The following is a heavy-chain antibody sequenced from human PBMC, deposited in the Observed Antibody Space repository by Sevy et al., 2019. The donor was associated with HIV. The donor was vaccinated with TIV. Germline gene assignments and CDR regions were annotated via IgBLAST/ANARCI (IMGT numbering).Heavy chain of an antibody. CDR2: ISGSGSTI. CDR1: GFTFSNYY. D-gene: IGHD4-17*01. Sequence: GGSLRLSCAASGFTFSNYYMSWIRQAPGKGLEWVSYISGSGSTIYYADSVKGRFTISRDNARTSLFLQMDSLRAEDTAVYYCARDQHDYAGNIRTGWFDPWGQGTLVTVSS. J-gene: IGHJ5*02. CDR3: ARDQHDYAGNIRTGWFDP. V-gene: IGHV3-11*04.